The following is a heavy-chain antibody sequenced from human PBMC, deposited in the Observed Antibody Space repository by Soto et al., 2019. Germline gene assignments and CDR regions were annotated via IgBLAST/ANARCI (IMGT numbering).Heavy chain of an antibody. CDR3: GSEKGYSYGYDAFDI. J-gene: IGHJ3*02. V-gene: IGHV4-4*07. D-gene: IGHD5-18*01. CDR2: IYTSGST. Sequence: PSETLSLTCTVSGGSISSYYWSWIRQPAGKGLEWIGRIYTSGSTNYNPSLKSGVTMSVDTSKNQFSLKLSSVTAADTAGYYCGSEKGYSYGYDAFDIWGQGTMVTVSS. CDR1: GGSISSYY.